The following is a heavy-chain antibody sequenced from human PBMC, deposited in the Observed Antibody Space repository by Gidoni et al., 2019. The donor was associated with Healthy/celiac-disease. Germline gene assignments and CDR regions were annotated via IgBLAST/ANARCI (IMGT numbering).Heavy chain of an antibody. D-gene: IGHD6-13*01. CDR2: IRSKAYGGTT. J-gene: IGHJ6*03. CDR3: TRGGYSSSWDDYYYYYYMDV. V-gene: IGHV3-49*03. CDR1: GFTLGDYA. Sequence: EVQLVESGGGLVQPGRSLRLSCTASGFTLGDYAMSWFRQAPGKGLEWVGFIRSKAYGGTTEYAASVKGRFTISRDDSKSIAYLQMNSLKTEDTAVYYCTRGGYSSSWDDYYYYYYMDVWGKGTTVTVSS.